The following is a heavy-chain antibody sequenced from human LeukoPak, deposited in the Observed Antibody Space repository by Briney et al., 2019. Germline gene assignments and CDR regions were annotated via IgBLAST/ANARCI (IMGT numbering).Heavy chain of an antibody. CDR2: ISTYNGDT. CDR3: ALIPYCTTATCYYFDY. J-gene: IGHJ4*02. V-gene: IGHV1-18*01. D-gene: IGHD2-2*01. Sequence: ASVKVSCKASGYTFTTYGIGWVRQAPGQGLEWMGWISTYNGDTKYAQKLQGRVTMTADTSTSTTYMELRSLRSDDTAVYYCALIPYCTTATCYYFDYWGQGTLVTVSS. CDR1: GYTFTTYG.